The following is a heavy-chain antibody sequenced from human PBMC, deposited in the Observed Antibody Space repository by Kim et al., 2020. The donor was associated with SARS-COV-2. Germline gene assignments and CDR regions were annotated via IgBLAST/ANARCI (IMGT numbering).Heavy chain of an antibody. D-gene: IGHD6-19*01. J-gene: IGHJ4*02. CDR1: GGSISSGGYY. CDR3: ARDNSSGWSVVEY. CDR2: IYYSGST. Sequence: SETLSLTCTVSGGSISSGGYYWSWIRQHPGKGLEWIGYIYYSGSTYYNPSLKSRVTISVDTSKNQFSLKLSSVTAADTAVYYCARDNSSGWSVVEYWGQGTLVTVSS. V-gene: IGHV4-31*03.